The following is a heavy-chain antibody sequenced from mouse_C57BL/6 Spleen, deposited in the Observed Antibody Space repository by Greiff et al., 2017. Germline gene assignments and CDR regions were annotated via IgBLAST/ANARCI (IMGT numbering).Heavy chain of an antibody. CDR1: GYAFSNYW. CDR3: ARGAWYFDV. CDR2: IYPGDGDT. V-gene: IGHV1-80*01. Sequence: VQLQQSGAELVKPGASVKISCKASGYAFSNYWMNWVKQRPGKGLEWIGQIYPGDGDTNYNGKFKGKATLTAYKPASTAYMQLSSLTSEDSAVYFCARGAWYFDVWGTGTTVTVSS. D-gene: IGHD3-1*01. J-gene: IGHJ1*03.